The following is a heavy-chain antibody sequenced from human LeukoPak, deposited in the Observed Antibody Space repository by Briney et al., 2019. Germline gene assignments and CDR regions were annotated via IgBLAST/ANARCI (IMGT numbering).Heavy chain of an antibody. J-gene: IGHJ4*02. CDR3: ARVTGYRIEDYFDY. CDR2: IYTSGST. D-gene: IGHD6-13*01. V-gene: IGHV4-61*02. CDR1: GGSISSGSYY. Sequence: SETLSLTCTVSGGSISSGSYYWSWIRQPAGKGLEWIGRIYTSGSTNYNPSLKSRVTMSVDTSKNQFSLKLRSVTAADTAVYYCARVTGYRIEDYFDYWGQGTLVTVSS.